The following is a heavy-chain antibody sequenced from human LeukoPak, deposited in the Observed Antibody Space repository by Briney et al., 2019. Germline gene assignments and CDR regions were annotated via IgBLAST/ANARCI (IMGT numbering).Heavy chain of an antibody. J-gene: IGHJ5*02. D-gene: IGHD3-3*01. V-gene: IGHV4-34*01. CDR2: INHSGST. Sequence: SETLSLTCAVYGGSFSGYYWSWIRQPPGKGLEWIGEINHSGSTNYNPSLKSRVTISVDTSKNQFSLKLSSVTAADTAVYYCAISPSLYYDFWSGYYPSGWFDPWRQGTLVTVSS. CDR1: GGSFSGYY. CDR3: AISPSLYYDFWSGYYPSGWFDP.